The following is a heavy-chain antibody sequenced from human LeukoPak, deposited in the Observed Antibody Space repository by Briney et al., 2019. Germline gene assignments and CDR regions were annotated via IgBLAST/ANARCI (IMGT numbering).Heavy chain of an antibody. V-gene: IGHV4-4*07. D-gene: IGHD6-6*01. J-gene: IGHJ3*02. CDR2: IFNSENT. CDR3: ARGPVTARSNAFDI. Sequence: PETLSLTCSVSGGSIGGYYWSWIRQPAGKELEWIGRIFNSENTNYNPSLKSRITMSVETSKNQFSLKLSSVTAADTAVYYCARGPVTARSNAFDIWGQGTMVTVSS. CDR1: GGSIGGYY.